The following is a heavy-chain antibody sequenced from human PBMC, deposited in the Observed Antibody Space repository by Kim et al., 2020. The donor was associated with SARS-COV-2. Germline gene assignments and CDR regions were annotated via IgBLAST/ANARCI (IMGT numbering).Heavy chain of an antibody. CDR2: IYPGDSDT. CDR1: GYSFTSYW. D-gene: IGHD3-3*01. CDR3: ARQALALWRQCPHCPLDY. Sequence: GESLKISCKGSGYSFTSYWIGWVRQMPGKGLEWMGIIYPGDSDTRYSPSFQGQVTISADKSISTAYLQWSRLKASDTAMYYCARQALALWRQCPHCPLDYWGQGTLVTVSS. V-gene: IGHV5-51*01. J-gene: IGHJ4*02.